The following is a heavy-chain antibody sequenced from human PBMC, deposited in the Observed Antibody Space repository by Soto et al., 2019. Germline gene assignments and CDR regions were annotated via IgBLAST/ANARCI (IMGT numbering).Heavy chain of an antibody. CDR2: IIPILGIA. CDR3: ARDRSNNGPHYYYYYYMDV. D-gene: IGHD1-20*01. Sequence: QVQLVQSGAEVKKPGSSVKVSCKASGGTFSSYTISWVRQAPGQGLEWMGRIIPILGIANYAQKFQGRVTITADKSTSTAYMELSSLRSEDTAVYYCARDRSNNGPHYYYYYYMDVWGKGTTVTVSS. V-gene: IGHV1-69*08. J-gene: IGHJ6*03. CDR1: GGTFSSYT.